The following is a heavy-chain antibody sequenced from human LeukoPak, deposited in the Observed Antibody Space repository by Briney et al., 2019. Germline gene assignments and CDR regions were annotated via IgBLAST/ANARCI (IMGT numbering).Heavy chain of an antibody. V-gene: IGHV1-2*02. D-gene: IGHD3-22*01. J-gene: IGHJ4*02. CDR2: INPNSGGT. CDR1: VYTFTGYY. CDR3: ARVDSSGFSYY. Sequence: ASVTVSFKASVYTFTGYYMHWVRQAPGQGLEWMGWINPNSGGTNYAQKFQGRVTMTRDTSISTAYMELSRLRSDDTAVYYCARVDSSGFSYYWGQGTLVTVSS.